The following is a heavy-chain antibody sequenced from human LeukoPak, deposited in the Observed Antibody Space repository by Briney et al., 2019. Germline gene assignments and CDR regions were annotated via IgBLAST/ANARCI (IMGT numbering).Heavy chain of an antibody. CDR2: IRYDGSNK. V-gene: IGHV3-30*02. CDR3: AKESVIQLWFHETQIDY. CDR1: GFTFSSYG. Sequence: SGGSLRLSCAASGFTFSSYGMHWVRQAPGKGLEWVAFIRYDGSNKYYADSVKGRFTISRDNSKNTLYLRMNSLRAEDTAVYYCAKESVIQLWFHETQIDYWGQGTLVTVSS. D-gene: IGHD5-18*01. J-gene: IGHJ4*02.